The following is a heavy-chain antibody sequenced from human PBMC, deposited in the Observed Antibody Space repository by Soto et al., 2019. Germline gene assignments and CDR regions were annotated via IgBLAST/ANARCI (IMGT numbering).Heavy chain of an antibody. J-gene: IGHJ6*03. CDR2: ISVGGSGR. V-gene: IGHV3-23*04. CDR1: GFTFGSYA. CDR3: ARVLYPSAPRRPLDYYFMDV. D-gene: IGHD2-8*01. Sequence: VQLVESGGGLVQPGGSLRLSCAASGFTFGSYAMTWVRQAPGQGLEWVSGISVGGSGRYYSDSVEARFTISRDNPKNLLYLQMNTLRVEDTGVYFCARVLYPSAPRRPLDYYFMDVWGNGTTITVSS.